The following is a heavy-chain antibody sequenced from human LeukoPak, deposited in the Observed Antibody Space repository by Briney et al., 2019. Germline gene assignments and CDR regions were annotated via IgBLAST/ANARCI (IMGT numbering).Heavy chain of an antibody. J-gene: IGHJ6*03. CDR2: IRYDGSNK. Sequence: QSGGSLRLSCAASGFTFSSYGMHWVRQAPCKGLQWVAFIRYDGSNKYYADSVKRRFTSCRDNSKNTLYVQMTSLRAEDTAVYYCAKDMTVTKGYYYYMDVWGKGTTVTVSS. D-gene: IGHD4-17*01. CDR1: GFTFSSYG. V-gene: IGHV3-30*02. CDR3: AKDMTVTKGYYYYMDV.